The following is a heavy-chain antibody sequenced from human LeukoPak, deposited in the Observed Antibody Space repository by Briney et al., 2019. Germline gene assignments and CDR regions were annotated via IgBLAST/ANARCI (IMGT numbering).Heavy chain of an antibody. CDR2: ISSSGSTI. CDR3: ARVCKLWYYYYYGMDV. J-gene: IGHJ6*02. D-gene: IGHD6-13*01. V-gene: IGHV3-48*03. Sequence: PGGSLRLSCAASGFTFSSYEMNWVRQAPGRGLEWVSYISSSGSTIYYADSVKGRFTISRDNAKNSLYLQMNSLRAEDTAGYYCARVCKLWYYYYYGMDVWGQGTTVTVSS. CDR1: GFTFSSYE.